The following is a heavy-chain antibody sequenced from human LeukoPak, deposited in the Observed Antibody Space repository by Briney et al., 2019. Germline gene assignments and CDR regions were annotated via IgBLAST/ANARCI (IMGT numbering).Heavy chain of an antibody. V-gene: IGHV4-34*01. D-gene: IGHD3-3*01. J-gene: IGHJ6*02. CDR3: ARPITMRAPYYYGMDV. Sequence: SRVTLSVDTSKNQFSLKLSSVTAADTAVYYCARPITMRAPYYYGMDVWGQGTTVTVSS.